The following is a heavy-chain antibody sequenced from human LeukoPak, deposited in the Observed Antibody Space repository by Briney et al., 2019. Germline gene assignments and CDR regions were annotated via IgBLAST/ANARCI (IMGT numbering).Heavy chain of an antibody. J-gene: IGHJ4*02. Sequence: GGSLRLSCAASGFTFSTYTMYWVRHPPGKSLEWVSIIGSSGGGIHYADSVKGRFTISRDNSKNALYLQMNSLRVEDTAVYYCAIDPNWGTHSWGQGVLVTVSS. D-gene: IGHD7-27*01. CDR1: GFTFSTYT. CDR2: IGSSGGGI. CDR3: AIDPNWGTHS. V-gene: IGHV3-23*01.